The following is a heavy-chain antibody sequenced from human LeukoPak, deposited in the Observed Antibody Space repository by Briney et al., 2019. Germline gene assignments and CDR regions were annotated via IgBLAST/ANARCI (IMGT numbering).Heavy chain of an antibody. CDR1: GFTFSSYS. J-gene: IGHJ4*02. Sequence: GGSLRLSCAASGFTFSSYSMNWVRQAPGKGLEWASSISSSSSYIYYADPVKGRFTISRDNAKNSLYLQMNSLRAEDTAVYYCARGRDIVATDYWGQGTLVTVSS. V-gene: IGHV3-21*01. CDR3: ARGRDIVATDY. CDR2: ISSSSSYI. D-gene: IGHD5-12*01.